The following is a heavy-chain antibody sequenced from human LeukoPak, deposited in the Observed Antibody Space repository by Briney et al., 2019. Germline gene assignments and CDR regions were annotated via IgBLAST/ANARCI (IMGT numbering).Heavy chain of an antibody. Sequence: GGSLRLSCAASGFTFSRYWMSWVRQAPGKGLEWVANIKQDGSEKYYVDSVKGRFTISRDNAKNSLYLQMNSLRAEDTAVYYCARIEGEATGTDYYYGMDVWGQGTTVTVPS. J-gene: IGHJ6*02. V-gene: IGHV3-7*01. CDR3: ARIEGEATGTDYYYGMDV. CDR2: IKQDGSEK. D-gene: IGHD6-13*01. CDR1: GFTFSRYW.